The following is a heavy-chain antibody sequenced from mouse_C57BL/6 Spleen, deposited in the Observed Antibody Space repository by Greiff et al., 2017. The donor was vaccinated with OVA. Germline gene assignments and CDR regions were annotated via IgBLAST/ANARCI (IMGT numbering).Heavy chain of an antibody. J-gene: IGHJ2*01. CDR3: AREGGDDGY. V-gene: IGHV3-6*01. D-gene: IGHD2-3*01. CDR1: GYSITSGYY. Sequence: EVKLQESGPGLVKPSQSLSLTCSVTGYSITSGYYWNWIRQFPGNKLEWMGYISYDGSNNYNPSLKNRISITRDTSKNQFFLKLNSVTTEDTATYYCAREGGDDGYWGQGTTLTVSS. CDR2: ISYDGSN.